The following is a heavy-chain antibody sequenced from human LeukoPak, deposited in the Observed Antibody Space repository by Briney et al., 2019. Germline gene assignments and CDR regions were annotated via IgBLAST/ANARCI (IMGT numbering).Heavy chain of an antibody. Sequence: SETLSLTCTVSGGSISSYYWSWIRQPPGKGLEWIGYIYYSGSTNYNPSLKSRVTISVDTSKNQFSLKLSSVTAANTAVYYCARGSGWYYYWGQGTLVTVSS. J-gene: IGHJ4*02. CDR3: ARGSGWYYY. D-gene: IGHD6-19*01. CDR2: IYYSGST. V-gene: IGHV4-59*01. CDR1: GGSISSYY.